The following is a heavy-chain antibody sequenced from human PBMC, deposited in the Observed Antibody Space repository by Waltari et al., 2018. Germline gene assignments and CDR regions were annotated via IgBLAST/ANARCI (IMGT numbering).Heavy chain of an antibody. V-gene: IGHV5-10-1*03. CDR2: IDPSDSEP. D-gene: IGHD2-8*01. CDR3: ARGVGSPGDF. J-gene: IGHJ4*02. Sequence: EVHLVQSGAEVKKPGESLKISCKGSGYSFTNYWINWVRQMPGKGLEWMGRIDPSDSEPNYSPSLQGHVTISADKSTNTAYLQWSTLKASDTAMYYCARGVGSPGDFWGQGTLVTVSS. CDR1: GYSFTNYW.